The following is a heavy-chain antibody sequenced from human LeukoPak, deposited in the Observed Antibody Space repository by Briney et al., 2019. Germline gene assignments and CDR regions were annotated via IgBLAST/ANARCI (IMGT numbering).Heavy chain of an antibody. V-gene: IGHV4-59*01. J-gene: IGHJ4*02. CDR2: IYYSGST. D-gene: IGHD1-26*01. CDR1: GGSISSYY. CDR3: ARGARRPNLGWVY. Sequence: PSETLSLTCTVSGGSISSYYWSWIRQPPGKGLEWVGYIYYSGSTNYNPSLKSRVTISVDTSKNQFSLKLSSVTAADTAVYYCARGARRPNLGWVYWGQGTLVTVSS.